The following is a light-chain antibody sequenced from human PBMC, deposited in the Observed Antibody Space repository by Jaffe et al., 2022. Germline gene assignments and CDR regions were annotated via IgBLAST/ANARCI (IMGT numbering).Light chain of an antibody. J-gene: IGLJ3*02. V-gene: IGLV2-23*02. CDR1: SSDVGSYNL. Sequence: QSALTQPASVSESPGQSITISCTGTSSDVGSYNLVSWYQYHPGKAPKLMIYEVSKRPSGVSDRFSGSKSDNTASLTISGLQAEDEADYYCCSYAGSSTSWVFGGGTKLTVL. CDR3: CSYAGSSTSWV. CDR2: EVS.